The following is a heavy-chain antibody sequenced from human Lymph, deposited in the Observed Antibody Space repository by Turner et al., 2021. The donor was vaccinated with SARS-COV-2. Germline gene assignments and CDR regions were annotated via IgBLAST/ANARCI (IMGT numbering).Heavy chain of an antibody. J-gene: IGHJ4*02. D-gene: IGHD2-2*01. CDR1: GFTFSSYA. CDR2: IRVSGSSA. V-gene: IGHV3-23*01. Sequence: EVQLLESGGGLVQPGGSLRLSCAASGFTFSSYAMSWVRQAPGKGLGWVSSIRVSGSSAYYADSVKGRFTISRDNSKNTLYLQMNSLRAEDTAVYYCAKRKYQLLAGDFDYWGQGTLVTVSS. CDR3: AKRKYQLLAGDFDY.